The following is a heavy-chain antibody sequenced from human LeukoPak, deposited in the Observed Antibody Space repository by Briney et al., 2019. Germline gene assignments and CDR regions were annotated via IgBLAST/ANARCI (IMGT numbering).Heavy chain of an antibody. CDR3: ARFPRTGYSSGWYGGYFDY. V-gene: IGHV4-59*01. CDR2: IYYSGST. J-gene: IGHJ4*02. Sequence: SETLSLTCTVSGGSISSYYWNWIRQPPGKGLEWIGCIYYSGSTDYNPSLKSRVTISVDTSKNQFSLNLSSVTAADTAVYYCARFPRTGYSSGWYGGYFDYWGQGTLVTVSS. D-gene: IGHD6-19*01. CDR1: GGSISSYY.